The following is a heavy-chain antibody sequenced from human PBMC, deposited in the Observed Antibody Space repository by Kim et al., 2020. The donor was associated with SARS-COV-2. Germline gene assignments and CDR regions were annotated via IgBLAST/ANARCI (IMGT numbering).Heavy chain of an antibody. J-gene: IGHJ2*01. D-gene: IGHD6-19*01. V-gene: IGHV4-59*09. Sequence: PSLQSRVTISVDTSNNQFSLKLSSVTAADTAVYYCARGGSGWRLNWYFDLWGRGTLVTVSS. CDR3: ARGGSGWRLNWYFDL.